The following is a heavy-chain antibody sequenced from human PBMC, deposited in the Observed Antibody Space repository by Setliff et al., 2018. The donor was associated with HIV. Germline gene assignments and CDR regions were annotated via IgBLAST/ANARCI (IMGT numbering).Heavy chain of an antibody. V-gene: IGHV4-61*02. CDR2: IYFTGST. CDR3: ARRNSGWYDAFDI. Sequence: SETLSLTCSVSGVSGGSITSGSYYYNWIRQPAGKGLEWIGRIYFTGSTHYNPSLKSRVTISLDTSNNQFSLNVRSVTAADTAVYHCARRNSGWYDAFDIWGQGTMVTVSS. J-gene: IGHJ3*02. CDR1: GGSITSGSYY. D-gene: IGHD6-19*01.